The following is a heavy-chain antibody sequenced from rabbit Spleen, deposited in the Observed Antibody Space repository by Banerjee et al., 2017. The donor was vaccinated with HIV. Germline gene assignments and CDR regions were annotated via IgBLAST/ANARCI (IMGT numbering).Heavy chain of an antibody. CDR3: ARDAGSYDYIDGYFDL. V-gene: IGHV1S45*01. J-gene: IGHJ4*01. Sequence: QEQLVESGGGLVQPEGSLTLTCTASGFSFSSSYDMCWVRQAPGKGLNWIGCIYTGNGHTHYASWAKGRFTVSKTSSTTVTLQMTSLTAADTATYFCARDAGSYDYIDGYFDLWGPGTLVTVS. CDR2: IYTGNGHT. D-gene: IGHD8-1*01. CDR1: GFSFSSSYD.